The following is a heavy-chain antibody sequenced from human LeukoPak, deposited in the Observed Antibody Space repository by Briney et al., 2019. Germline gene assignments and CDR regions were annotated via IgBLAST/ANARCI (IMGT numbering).Heavy chain of an antibody. CDR3: ARGGKYYDSSGYTFDY. CDR1: GGSISSYY. D-gene: IGHD3-22*01. J-gene: IGHJ4*02. Sequence: SETLSLTCTVSGGSISSYYWSWIRQPAGEGLEWIGRIYTSGSTNYNPSLKSRVTISVDKSKNQFSLKLSSVTAADTAVYYCARGGKYYDSSGYTFDYWGQGTLVTVSS. CDR2: IYTSGST. V-gene: IGHV4-4*07.